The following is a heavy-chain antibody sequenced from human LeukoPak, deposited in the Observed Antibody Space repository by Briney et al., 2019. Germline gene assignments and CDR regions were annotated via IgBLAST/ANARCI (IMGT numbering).Heavy chain of an antibody. J-gene: IGHJ4*02. V-gene: IGHV5-51*01. CDR2: IYPGDSDT. CDR1: GYSFTSYW. CDR3: ARLWAPLSIIAAAATGIDY. D-gene: IGHD6-13*01. Sequence: GESLKISCKGSGYSFTSYWIGWVRQMPGKGLEWMGIIYPGDSDTRYSPSFQGQVTISADKSISTAYLQWSSLKASDTAMYYCARLWAPLSIIAAAATGIDYWGQGTLVTVSS.